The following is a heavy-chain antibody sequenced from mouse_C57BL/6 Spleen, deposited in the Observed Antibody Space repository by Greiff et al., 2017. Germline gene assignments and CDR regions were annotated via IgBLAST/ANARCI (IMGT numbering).Heavy chain of an antibody. V-gene: IGHV1-50*01. D-gene: IGHD1-1*01. Sequence: QVQLQQPGAELVKPGASVTLSCKASGYTFTSYWMQWVKQRPGQGLEWIGEIDPSDSYTNDNQKLKGKASLTVDTSSRTAYMQLSSLTSADSAGYYCARSYGSPLGYRGQGTTLTVSS. CDR2: IDPSDSYT. CDR1: GYTFTSYW. CDR3: ARSYGSPLGY. J-gene: IGHJ2*01.